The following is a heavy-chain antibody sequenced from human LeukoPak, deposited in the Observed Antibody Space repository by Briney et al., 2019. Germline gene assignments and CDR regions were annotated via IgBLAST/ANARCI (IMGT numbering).Heavy chain of an antibody. CDR1: GGSFSGYY. J-gene: IGHJ4*02. CDR3: ARGHCSGGSCYSAPFDY. D-gene: IGHD2-15*01. Sequence: ASETLSLTCAVYGGSFSGYYWSWIRQPPGKGLEWIGEINHSGSTNYNPSLKSRVTISVDRSKNQFSLNLNSVTAADTAVYYCARGHCSGGSCYSAPFDYWGQGTLVTVSS. V-gene: IGHV4-34*01. CDR2: INHSGST.